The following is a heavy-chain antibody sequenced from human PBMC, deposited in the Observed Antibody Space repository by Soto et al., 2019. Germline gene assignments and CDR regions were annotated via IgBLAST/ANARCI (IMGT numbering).Heavy chain of an antibody. D-gene: IGHD3-10*01. Sequence: GASVKVSCKASGYTFTSYGISWVRQAPGQGLEWMGWISAYNGNTNYAQELQGRVTMTTDTSTSTAYMELRSLRSDDTAVYYCARDTSITMVRGYNWFDPWGQGTLVTVSS. J-gene: IGHJ5*02. CDR3: ARDTSITMVRGYNWFDP. CDR2: ISAYNGNT. V-gene: IGHV1-18*01. CDR1: GYTFTSYG.